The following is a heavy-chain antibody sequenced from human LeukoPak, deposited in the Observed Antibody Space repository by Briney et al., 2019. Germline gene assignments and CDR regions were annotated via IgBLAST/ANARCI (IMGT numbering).Heavy chain of an antibody. V-gene: IGHV4-61*02. CDR1: GGSISSGSYY. D-gene: IGHD3-10*01. Sequence: PSETLSLTCTVSGGSISSGSYYWSWIRQPAGKGLEWIGRIYTSGSTNYNPSLKSRVTISVDTSKNQFSLKLSSVTAADTAVYYCARRNLHPNYYGRVGNWFDPWGQGTLVTVSS. CDR3: ARRNLHPNYYGRVGNWFDP. CDR2: IYTSGST. J-gene: IGHJ5*02.